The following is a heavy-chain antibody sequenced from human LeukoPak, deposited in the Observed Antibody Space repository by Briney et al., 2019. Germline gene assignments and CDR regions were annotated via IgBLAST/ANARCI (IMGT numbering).Heavy chain of an antibody. CDR3: ARGIRGCSSTSCTLRAFDI. J-gene: IGHJ3*02. V-gene: IGHV4-39*01. CDR1: GGSISSSSYY. Sequence: PSETLTLTCTVSGGSISSSSYYWGWIRQPPGKGLEWIGSIYYSGSTYYNPSLKSRVTISVDTSKNQFSLKLSSVTAADTAVYYCARGIRGCSSTSCTLRAFDIWGQGTMVTVSS. D-gene: IGHD2-2*01. CDR2: IYYSGST.